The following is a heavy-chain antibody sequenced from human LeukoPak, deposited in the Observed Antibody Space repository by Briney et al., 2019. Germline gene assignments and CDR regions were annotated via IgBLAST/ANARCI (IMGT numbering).Heavy chain of an antibody. Sequence: GGSLRLSCAASGFTFSSYEMNWVRQAPGKGLEWVSYISSSGSTIYYADSVKGRFTISRDNAKNSLYLQMNSLRAEDTAVYYCARSGYCSSTSCHHFDYWGQGTLVTVSS. CDR1: GFTFSSYE. V-gene: IGHV3-48*03. D-gene: IGHD2-2*01. CDR3: ARSGYCSSTSCHHFDY. CDR2: ISSSGSTI. J-gene: IGHJ4*02.